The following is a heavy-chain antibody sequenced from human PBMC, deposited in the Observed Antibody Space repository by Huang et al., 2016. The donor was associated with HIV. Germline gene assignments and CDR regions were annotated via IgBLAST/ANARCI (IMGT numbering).Heavy chain of an antibody. CDR2: INHLGSP. V-gene: IGHV4-34*02. J-gene: IGHJ5*02. Sequence: QVHLQQWGAGLLKSAETLSLTCAVYGGSLSGYYWSWLRQTPGKGLEWIGEINHLGSPNYNPALKSRVSISMDGSKKQCSLKLRSISDADTAVYFCARDATRNPRGWFGPWGQGTLVTGSS. CDR1: GGSLSGYY. D-gene: IGHD3-10*01. CDR3: ARDATRNPRGWFGP.